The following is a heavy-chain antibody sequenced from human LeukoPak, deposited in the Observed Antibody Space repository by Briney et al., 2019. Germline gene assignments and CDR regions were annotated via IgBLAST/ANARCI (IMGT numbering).Heavy chain of an antibody. D-gene: IGHD1-14*01. J-gene: IGHJ4*02. CDR3: ARVMEQQPDRSFDC. Sequence: SETLSLTCAVYGGSFSGYYWSWIRQPPGKGLEWIGEINHSGSTNYNPSLKSRVTISVDTSKNQFSLRLSSVTAADTAVYYCARVMEQQPDRSFDCWGQGTLVTVSS. V-gene: IGHV4-34*01. CDR2: INHSGST. CDR1: GGSFSGYY.